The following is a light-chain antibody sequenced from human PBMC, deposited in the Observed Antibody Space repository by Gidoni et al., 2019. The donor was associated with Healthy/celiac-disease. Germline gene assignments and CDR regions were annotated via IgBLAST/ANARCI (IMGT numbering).Light chain of an antibody. V-gene: IGLV3-19*01. CDR3: NSRDSSGNPVV. J-gene: IGLJ2*01. Sequence: AVSVALGQTVRITCQGDSLRSYYASRYQQKPGQAPVLVIYGKNNRPSGIPDRFSGSSSGNTASLTITGAQAEDEADYYGNSRDSSGNPVVFGGGTKLTVL. CDR1: SLRSYY. CDR2: GKN.